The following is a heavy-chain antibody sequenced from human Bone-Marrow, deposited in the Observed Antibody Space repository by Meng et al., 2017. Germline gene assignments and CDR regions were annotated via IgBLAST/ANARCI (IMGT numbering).Heavy chain of an antibody. Sequence: GGSLRLSCAASGFTFSSYAMHWVRQAPGKGLEWVAVISYDGSNKYYADSVKGRFTISRDNSKNTLYLQMNSLRAEDTAVYYCARGDGECSTIDWGQGTLVTVSS. V-gene: IGHV3-30*01. CDR2: ISYDGSNK. CDR1: GFTFSSYA. D-gene: IGHD6-6*01. J-gene: IGHJ4*02. CDR3: ARGDGECSTID.